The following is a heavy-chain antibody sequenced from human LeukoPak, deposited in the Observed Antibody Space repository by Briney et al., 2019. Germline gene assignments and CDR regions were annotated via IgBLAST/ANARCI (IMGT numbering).Heavy chain of an antibody. Sequence: GASVKVSCKASGGTFSSYAINWVRQAPGQGLEWMGGIIPFFGTANYAQKFQGRVTITADESTSTAYMELSSLRSEDTAVYYCARVGLLYYFDYWGQGTLVTVSS. D-gene: IGHD2/OR15-2a*01. V-gene: IGHV1-69*01. CDR1: GGTFSSYA. CDR2: IIPFFGTA. CDR3: ARVGLLYYFDY. J-gene: IGHJ4*02.